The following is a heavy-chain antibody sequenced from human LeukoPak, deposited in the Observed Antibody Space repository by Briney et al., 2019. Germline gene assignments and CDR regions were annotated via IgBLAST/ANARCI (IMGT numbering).Heavy chain of an antibody. V-gene: IGHV4-34*01. CDR1: GFTFSSYS. CDR2: INHSGST. J-gene: IGHJ4*02. CDR3: ARGSSDNSSTVTTTPYYFDY. Sequence: GSLRLSCAASGFTFSSYSMNWVRQAPGKGLEWIGEINHSGSTNYNPSLKSRVTISVDTSKNQFSLKLSSVTAADTAVYYCARGSSDNSSTVTTTPYYFDYWGQGTLVTVSS. D-gene: IGHD4-17*01.